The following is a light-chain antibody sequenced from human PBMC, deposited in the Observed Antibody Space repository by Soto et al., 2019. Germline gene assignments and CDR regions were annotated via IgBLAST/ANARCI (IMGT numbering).Light chain of an antibody. CDR2: GTS. CDR1: QSFSSN. V-gene: IGKV3-15*01. Sequence: EIVMTQSPATLSVSPGERATLSCRASQSFSSNVAWYQQKPGQAPRLLIYGTSTRVTGIPARFSGSGSGTEFTLTINRLEPEDFAVYFCQQYGDMWTFGQGTKVDIK. CDR3: QQYGDMWT. J-gene: IGKJ1*01.